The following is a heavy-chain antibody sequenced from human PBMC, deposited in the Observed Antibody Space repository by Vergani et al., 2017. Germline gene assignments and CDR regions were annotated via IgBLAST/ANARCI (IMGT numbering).Heavy chain of an antibody. CDR1: GFTFSSYA. Sequence: QVQLVESGGGVVQPGRSLRLSCAASGFTFSSYAMHWVRQAPGKGLEWVAVISYDGSNKYYADSVKGRFTIARDNSKNTLYLQMNSLSAEDTAVYYCARDYEAVIVVVTAIDYWGQGTLVTVSA. J-gene: IGHJ4*02. CDR3: ARDYEAVIVVVTAIDY. V-gene: IGHV3-30-3*01. CDR2: ISYDGSNK. D-gene: IGHD2-21*02.